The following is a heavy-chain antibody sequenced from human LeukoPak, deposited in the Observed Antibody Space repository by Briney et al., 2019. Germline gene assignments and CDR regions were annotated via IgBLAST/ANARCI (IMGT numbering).Heavy chain of an antibody. CDR3: AKWGAGGDFDV. CDR1: GYSFTTYW. CDR2: IYPDDSDT. J-gene: IGHJ3*01. Sequence: GESLKISCKGSGYSFTTYWIAWVRQMPGKGLEWMGIIYPDDSDTKYSPSFEGQVTFSADKSIRTAFLQWSSLKASDTAMYYCAKWGAGGDFDVWGQGTMVTVSS. D-gene: IGHD3-16*01. V-gene: IGHV5-51*01.